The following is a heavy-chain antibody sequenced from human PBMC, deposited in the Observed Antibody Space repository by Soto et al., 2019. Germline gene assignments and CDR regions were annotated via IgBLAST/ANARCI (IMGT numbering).Heavy chain of an antibody. V-gene: IGHV1-69*01. CDR2: IIPLFGTT. CDR1: GDTFKNCV. D-gene: IGHD3-10*01. Sequence: QVQVVQSGVEVRRPGSSVKVSCKASGDTFKNCVISWVRQAPGQGLEWMGGIIPLFGTTDFAQRFQGGLTITTDESTTTAYMELSRLRSEDTATYYCAAELCFGKLSVVWGQGTTVIVSS. CDR3: AAELCFGKLSVV. J-gene: IGHJ6*02.